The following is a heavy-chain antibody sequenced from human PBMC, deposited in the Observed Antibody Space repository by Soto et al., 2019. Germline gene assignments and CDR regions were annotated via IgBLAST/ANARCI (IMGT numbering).Heavy chain of an antibody. J-gene: IGHJ6*02. V-gene: IGHV4-59*01. CDR1: GGSISSYY. CDR3: ARDNSRGVGAPGYYYYYGMDV. D-gene: IGHD1-26*01. Sequence: SETLSLTCTVSGGSISSYYWSWIRQPPGKGLEWIGYIYYSGSTNYNPSLKSRVTISVDTSKNQFSLKLSSVTAADTAVYYCARDNSRGVGAPGYYYYYGMDVWGQGTTVTVS. CDR2: IYYSGST.